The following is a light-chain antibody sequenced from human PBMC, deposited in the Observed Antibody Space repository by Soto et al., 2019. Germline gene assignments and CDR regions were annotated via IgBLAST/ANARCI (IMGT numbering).Light chain of an antibody. CDR2: GAS. V-gene: IGKV3-15*01. CDR3: HQYNTWPRT. J-gene: IGKJ1*01. Sequence: EIVMTQSPGTLSVFPGERVTLSCRASQTVASNLAWYQQKPGQAPRVVIHGASTRATDFPARFSGSGSGTEFTLTISSLQSEDIGVYYCHQYNTWPRTFGQGTKVDIK. CDR1: QTVASN.